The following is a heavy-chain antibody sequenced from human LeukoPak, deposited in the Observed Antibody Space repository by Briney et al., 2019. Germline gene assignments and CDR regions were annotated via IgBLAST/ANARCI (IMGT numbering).Heavy chain of an antibody. D-gene: IGHD5-24*01. V-gene: IGHV3-74*01. CDR3: ARDESQEMVTIRGFDC. Sequence: PGGSLRLSFAASGFAFSSYLMHSVGPAAGKGRVWVSGIYRDGRDTRYAGSVRGGFTISRDNAKSTLYLQMNSLRAEDTAVYYCARDESQEMVTIRGFDCWGQGTLVTVSS. CDR1: GFAFSSYL. J-gene: IGHJ4*02. CDR2: IYRDGRDT.